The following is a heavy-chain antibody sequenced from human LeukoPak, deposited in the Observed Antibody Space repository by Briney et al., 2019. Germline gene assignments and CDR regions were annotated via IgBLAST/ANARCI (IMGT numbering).Heavy chain of an antibody. V-gene: IGHV4-4*02. Sequence: SETLSLTCAVSGGSISSSNWWSWVRQPPGKGLEWIGEIYHSGSTNHNPSLKSRVTISVDKSKNQFSLKLSSVTAADTAVYYCARSIAAAGINYFDYWGQGTLVTVSS. J-gene: IGHJ4*02. CDR1: GGSISSSNW. CDR3: ARSIAAAGINYFDY. D-gene: IGHD6-13*01. CDR2: IYHSGST.